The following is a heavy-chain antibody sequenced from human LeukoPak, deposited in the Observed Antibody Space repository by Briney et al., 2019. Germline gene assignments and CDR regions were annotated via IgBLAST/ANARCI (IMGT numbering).Heavy chain of an antibody. CDR2: ISYDGSSK. Sequence: PGGSLRLSCAASGFTFSSYGMHWVRQAPGKGLEWVAVISYDGSSKYYADSVKGRFTISRDNSKNTLYLQMNSLRAEDTAVYYCAKGSDYYGSGSYYDYWGQGTLVTVSS. J-gene: IGHJ4*02. V-gene: IGHV3-30*18. CDR1: GFTFSSYG. D-gene: IGHD3-10*01. CDR3: AKGSDYYGSGSYYDY.